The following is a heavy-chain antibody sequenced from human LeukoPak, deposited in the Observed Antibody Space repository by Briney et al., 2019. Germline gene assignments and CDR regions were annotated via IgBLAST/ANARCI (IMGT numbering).Heavy chain of an antibody. CDR1: GFTFSSYA. J-gene: IGHJ3*02. CDR3: ANPVGYYYDSSGTDAFDI. V-gene: IGHV3-23*01. D-gene: IGHD3-22*01. CDR2: ISGSGGSA. Sequence: GGSLRLSCAASGFTFSSYAMSWVRQALGKGLEWVSAISGSGGSAYYADSVKGRFTISRDNSKNTLCLQMTSLRAEDTAVYYCANPVGYYYDSSGTDAFDIWGQGTMVTVSS.